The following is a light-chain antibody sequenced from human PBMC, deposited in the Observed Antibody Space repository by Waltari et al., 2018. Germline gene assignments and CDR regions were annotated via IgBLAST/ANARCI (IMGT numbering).Light chain of an antibody. J-gene: IGLJ2*01. CDR1: SGHSTNA. CDR3: QTWDTGIRV. V-gene: IGLV4-69*01. Sequence: QLVLTQSPSASASLGASVKPTCTLSSGHSTNAIAWHQQQPEKGPRYLMKLKSDGSHNRGDGIPDRVSGSSSGAERYLTISSLQSDDEADYYCQTWDTGIRVFGGGTKLTVL. CDR2: LKSDGSH.